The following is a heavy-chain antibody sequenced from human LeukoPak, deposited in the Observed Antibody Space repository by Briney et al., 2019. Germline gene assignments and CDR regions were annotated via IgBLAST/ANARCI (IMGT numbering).Heavy chain of an antibody. CDR2: IRYDGSKK. V-gene: IGHV3-30*02. CDR3: AKDLCSSSSCYLDI. J-gene: IGHJ3*02. CDR1: GFSFNNHG. D-gene: IGHD2-2*01. Sequence: GGSLRLSCAASGFSFNNHGMHWVRQAPGRGLEWVAFIRYDGSKKYYADSVKGRFTISRDNSRNTLYLQVNSLRVEDTAVYYCAKDLCSSSSCYLDIWGQGAMVTVSS.